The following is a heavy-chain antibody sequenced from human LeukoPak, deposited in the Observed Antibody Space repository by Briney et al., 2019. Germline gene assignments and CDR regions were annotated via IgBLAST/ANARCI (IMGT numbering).Heavy chain of an antibody. CDR1: GFTFSIYA. CDR2: ITTRGEST. CDR3: ARDRPNYYGSDGHYYRRDGDY. V-gene: IGHV3-23*01. J-gene: IGHJ4*02. Sequence: GGSLRLSCAASGFTFSIYAMSWVRQAPGKGLQWVSSITTRGESTWYVDSVKGRFTITRDNSENTLYLQMHSLRAEDTAVYYCARDRPNYYGSDGHYYRRDGDYWGRGTLVSVSS. D-gene: IGHD3-22*01.